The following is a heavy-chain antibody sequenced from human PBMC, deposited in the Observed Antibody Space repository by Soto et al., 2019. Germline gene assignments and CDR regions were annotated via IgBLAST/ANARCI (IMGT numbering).Heavy chain of an antibody. CDR3: ARNLMDYDILTGYYSAYYFDY. V-gene: IGHV1-3*01. J-gene: IGHJ4*02. D-gene: IGHD3-9*01. Sequence: QVQLVQSGAEVKKPGASVKVSCKASGYTFTNYAMHWVRQAPGQRLEWMGWINAGNGNTKNSQKFQGRVTITRDTSASTAYMALSSLRSEHTAVDYCARNLMDYDILTGYYSAYYFDYWGQGTLVTVSS. CDR2: INAGNGNT. CDR1: GYTFTNYA.